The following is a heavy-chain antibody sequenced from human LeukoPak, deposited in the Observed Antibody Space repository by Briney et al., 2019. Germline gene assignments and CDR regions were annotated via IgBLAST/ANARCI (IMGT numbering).Heavy chain of an antibody. CDR1: GGSISSSSYY. Sequence: SETLSLTCTVSGGSISSSSYYWGWIRQPPGKGLEWIGSIYYSGSTYYNPSLKSRVTISVDTSKNQFSLKLSSVTAADTAVYYCARRNNYYDSSGYYDYWGQGTLVTVSS. D-gene: IGHD3-22*01. V-gene: IGHV4-39*01. J-gene: IGHJ4*02. CDR3: ARRNNYYDSSGYYDY. CDR2: IYYSGST.